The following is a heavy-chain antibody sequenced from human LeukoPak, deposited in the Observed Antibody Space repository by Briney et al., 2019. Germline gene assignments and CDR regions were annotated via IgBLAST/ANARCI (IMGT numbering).Heavy chain of an antibody. V-gene: IGHV3-74*01. D-gene: IGHD6-19*01. Sequence: RGSLRLSCATSGFTFSTSWMHWVRQAPGKGLVWVSRINTDGNTRDYADSVKGRFTISRDNAKNSLYLQMNNLRAEDTAIYYCARFSGYSSGWYMDYWGQGTLVTVSS. CDR2: INTDGNTR. J-gene: IGHJ4*02. CDR3: ARFSGYSSGWYMDY. CDR1: GFTFSTSW.